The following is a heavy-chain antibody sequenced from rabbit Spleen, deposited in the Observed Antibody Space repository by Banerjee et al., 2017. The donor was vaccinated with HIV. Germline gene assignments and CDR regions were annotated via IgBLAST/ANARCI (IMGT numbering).Heavy chain of an antibody. V-gene: IGHV1S47*01. D-gene: IGHD8-1*01. CDR2: IDPVFGIT. J-gene: IGHJ4*01. CDR1: GFSLSSYY. Sequence: QEQLVESGGGLVQPEGSLTLTCTASGFSLSSYYMNWVRQAPGKGLEWIGYIDPVFGITYYANWVNGRFSISRENAQNTVLLQMTSLTAADTATYFCARDGAGGSYFALWGPGTLVTVS. CDR3: ARDGAGGSYFAL.